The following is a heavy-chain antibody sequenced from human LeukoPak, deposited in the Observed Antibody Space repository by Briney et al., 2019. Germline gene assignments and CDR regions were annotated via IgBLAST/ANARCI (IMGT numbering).Heavy chain of an antibody. D-gene: IGHD3-3*01. CDR2: IRYDGSNK. CDR1: GFTFSSYG. CDR3: AKDNGNDFWSGYSDY. J-gene: IGHJ4*02. Sequence: PGGYLRLSCAASGFTFSSYGMHWVRQAPGKGLGWVAFIRYDGSNKYYADSVKGRFTISRDNSKNTLYLQMNSLRAEDTAVYYCAKDNGNDFWSGYSDYWGQGTLVTVSS. V-gene: IGHV3-30*02.